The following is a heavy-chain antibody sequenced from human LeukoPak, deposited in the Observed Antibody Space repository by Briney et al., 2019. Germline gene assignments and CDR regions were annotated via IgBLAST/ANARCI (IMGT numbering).Heavy chain of an antibody. CDR2: IYYSGST. Sequence: SETLSLTCTVSGGSISSGGYYWSWIRQHPGKGLEWIGYIYYSGSTYYNPSLKSRVTISVDTSKNQFSLKLSSVAAADTAVYYCARDHSPSGYYYYYGMDVWGQGTTATVSS. V-gene: IGHV4-31*03. CDR3: ARDHSPSGYYYYYGMDV. J-gene: IGHJ6*02. CDR1: GGSISSGGYY.